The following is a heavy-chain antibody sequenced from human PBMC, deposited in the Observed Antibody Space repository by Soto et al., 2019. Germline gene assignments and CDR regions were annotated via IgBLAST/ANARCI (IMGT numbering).Heavy chain of an antibody. D-gene: IGHD6-13*01. Sequence: SETLSLTCTVSGGSISSYYWSWIRQPPGKGLEWIGYIYYSGSTNYNPTLKSRVTILVDTSKNQFSLKLSSVTAADTAVDYCARVGIAAAGTDYYYYYMNVWGKGTTVTVSS. V-gene: IGHV4-59*01. J-gene: IGHJ6*03. CDR2: IYYSGST. CDR3: ARVGIAAAGTDYYYYYMNV. CDR1: GGSISSYY.